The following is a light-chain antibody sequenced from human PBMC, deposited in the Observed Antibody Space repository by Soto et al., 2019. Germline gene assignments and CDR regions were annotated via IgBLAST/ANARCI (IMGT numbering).Light chain of an antibody. V-gene: IGKV3D-20*02. Sequence: EIVVTQSPATLSVSPGERATLSCRASQSVSSSYLAWYQQKPGQAPRLLIYGASNRAPGIPARFSGSGSGTDFTLTISSLEPEDFADYYCQQRSNWRWTFGQGTKVDIK. CDR3: QQRSNWRWT. CDR1: QSVSSSY. J-gene: IGKJ1*01. CDR2: GAS.